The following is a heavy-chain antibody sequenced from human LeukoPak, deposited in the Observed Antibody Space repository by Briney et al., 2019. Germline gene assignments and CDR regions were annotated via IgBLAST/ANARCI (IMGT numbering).Heavy chain of an antibody. CDR3: ARDKVRLPAAKDAFDI. D-gene: IGHD2-2*01. CDR2: INPSSGGT. J-gene: IGHJ3*02. V-gene: IGHV1-2*02. CDR1: GYTFTGYY. Sequence: ASVKVSCKASGYTFTGYYMHWVRQAPGQGLEWMGWINPSSGGTNYAQKFQGRVTMTRDTSISTAYMELSRLRSDDTAVYYCARDKVRLPAAKDAFDIWGQGTMVTVSS.